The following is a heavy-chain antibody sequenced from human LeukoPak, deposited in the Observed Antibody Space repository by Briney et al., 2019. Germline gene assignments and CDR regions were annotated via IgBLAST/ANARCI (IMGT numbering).Heavy chain of an antibody. CDR3: ARGTMTYYDFWSGYYSNWFDP. Sequence: SETLSLTCTVSGGSISSYYWSWIRQPPGKGLEWIGEINHSGSTNYNPSLKSRVTISVDTSKNQFSLKLSSVTAADTAVYYCARGTMTYYDFWSGYYSNWFDPWGQGTLVTVSS. J-gene: IGHJ5*02. D-gene: IGHD3-3*01. CDR2: INHSGST. CDR1: GGSISSYY. V-gene: IGHV4-34*01.